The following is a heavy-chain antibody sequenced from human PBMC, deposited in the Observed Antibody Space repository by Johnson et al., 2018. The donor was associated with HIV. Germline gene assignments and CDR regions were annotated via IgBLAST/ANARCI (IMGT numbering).Heavy chain of an antibody. J-gene: IGHJ3*02. D-gene: IGHD3-10*01. CDR1: GFTFSSNE. V-gene: IGHV3-9*01. CDR2: ISWNSGSI. CDR3: AKDRNYGSVSYPDAFDI. Sequence: VQLVESGGGVVQPGRSLRLSCAASGFTFSSNEMSWVRQAPGKGLEWVSGISWNSGSIGYADSVKGRFTISRDNAKNSLYLQMNSLRAEDTALYYCAKDRNYGSVSYPDAFDIWGQGTMVTVSS.